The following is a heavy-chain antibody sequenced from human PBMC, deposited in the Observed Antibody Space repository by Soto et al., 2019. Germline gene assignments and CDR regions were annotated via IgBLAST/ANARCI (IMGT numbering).Heavy chain of an antibody. Sequence: EVQLVESGGGLVQPGGSLRLSCAASGFTVSRNYMSWVRHAPGKGLVWVSIIYSGGDTYYADSVKGRFTISRDNSKNPLYLQMTSLRVEDTAVYYCAGDSSAGYVLDFWGQETLVTVSS. CDR2: IYSGGDT. J-gene: IGHJ4*02. CDR1: GFTVSRNY. V-gene: IGHV3-66*01. CDR3: AGDSSAGYVLDF. D-gene: IGHD5-12*01.